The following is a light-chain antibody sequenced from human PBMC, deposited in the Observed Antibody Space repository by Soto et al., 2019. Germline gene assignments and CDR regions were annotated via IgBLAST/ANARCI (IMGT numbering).Light chain of an antibody. CDR3: SSYAGSNNFV. J-gene: IGLJ1*01. V-gene: IGLV2-14*01. Sequence: QSVLTQPASVSGSPGQSITISCTGTSSDVGGYKYVSWYQQHPGKAPKLLIYEVSNRPSGISNRFSASKSDNTASLTISGLRAEDEADYYCSSYAGSNNFVFGSGTKVTVL. CDR1: SSDVGGYKY. CDR2: EVS.